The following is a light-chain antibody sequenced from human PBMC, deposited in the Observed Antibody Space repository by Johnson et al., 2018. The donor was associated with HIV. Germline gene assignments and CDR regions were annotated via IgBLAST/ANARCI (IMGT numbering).Light chain of an antibody. CDR1: SSNIGKKD. Sequence: QSVLTQPPSVSAAPGQKVTISCSGSSSNIGKKDVSWYQQFPGTVPKVLIYDNSKRPSGIPDRFSGSKSGTSASLAISGLQSEDEAVYYCAAWDDSLNGFYVFGTGTKVTFL. V-gene: IGLV1-51*01. CDR2: DNS. J-gene: IGLJ1*01. CDR3: AAWDDSLNGFYV.